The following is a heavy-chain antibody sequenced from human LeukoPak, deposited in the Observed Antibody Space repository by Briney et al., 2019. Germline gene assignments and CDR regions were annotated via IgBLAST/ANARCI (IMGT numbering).Heavy chain of an antibody. CDR3: ARGRYSLFELVLDV. D-gene: IGHD6-13*01. CDR1: GLTLSNHEFSHYE. J-gene: IGHJ6*04. V-gene: IGHV3-48*03. Sequence: PGGSLRLSCEASGLTLSNHEFSHYEMNWVRQAPGKGLGWLSYISSSGANRYYAESVKGRFTVSRDNGKDAHYLQMNSLRVEDTAVYYCARGRYSLFELVLDVWGKGTTVTISS. CDR2: ISSSGANR.